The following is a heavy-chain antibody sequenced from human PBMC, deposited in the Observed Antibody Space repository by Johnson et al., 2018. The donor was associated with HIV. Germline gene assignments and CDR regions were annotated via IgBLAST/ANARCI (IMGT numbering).Heavy chain of an antibody. CDR1: AFTFSRCG. CDR3: AKIRRAYYEDAFDM. J-gene: IGHJ3*02. V-gene: IGHV3-30*02. Sequence: QVQLVESGGGLVQPGGSLRLSCAASAFTFSRCGMHWVRQAPGKGLEWVSFIHYDGTNKYSPDSVKGRFTISRDNSKNTVYLQMNRLRPEDTAVYYCAKIRRAYYEDAFDMWGQGTMVTVSS. D-gene: IGHD3-22*01. CDR2: IHYDGTNK.